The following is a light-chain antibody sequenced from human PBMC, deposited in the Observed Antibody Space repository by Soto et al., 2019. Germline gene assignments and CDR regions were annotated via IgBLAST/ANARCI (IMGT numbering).Light chain of an antibody. CDR1: SSDVGIYNY. CDR2: EVS. V-gene: IGLV2-14*01. Sequence: QSALTQPASVSGSPAQSIAISCTGSSSDVGIYNYVSWYQQHPGKVPKLIIYEVSNRPSGVSNRFSGSKSGNTASLTISGLQTEDEADYYCSSYTTSSTRVFGTGTKVTVL. CDR3: SSYTTSSTRV. J-gene: IGLJ1*01.